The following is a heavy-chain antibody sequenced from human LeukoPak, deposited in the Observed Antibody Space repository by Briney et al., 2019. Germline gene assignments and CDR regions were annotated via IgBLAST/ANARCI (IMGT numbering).Heavy chain of an antibody. D-gene: IGHD4-23*01. J-gene: IGHJ3*02. V-gene: IGHV4-59*01. CDR2: IYHSGST. CDR1: GGSISSYY. CDR3: ARATTVVTPSSRRAFDI. Sequence: PSETLSLTCTVSGGSISSYYWSWIRQPPGKGLEWIGYIYHSGSTNYNPSLKSRVTISVDTSKNQFSLKLSSVTAADTAVYYCARATTVVTPSSRRAFDIWGQGTMVTVSS.